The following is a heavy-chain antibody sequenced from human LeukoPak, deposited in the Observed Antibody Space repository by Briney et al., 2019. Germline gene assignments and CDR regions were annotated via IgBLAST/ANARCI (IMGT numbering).Heavy chain of an antibody. V-gene: IGHV1-46*01. Sequence: GASVKVSCKASGYTFTSYYMHWVRQAPGQGLEWMGIINPSGGSTSYAQKFQGRVTMTRDTSTSTVYMELSSLRSEDTAVYYCARDRANYYDSSGDHNFDYWGQGTLVTVSS. CDR2: INPSGGST. CDR1: GYTFTSYY. J-gene: IGHJ4*02. D-gene: IGHD3-22*01. CDR3: ARDRANYYDSSGDHNFDY.